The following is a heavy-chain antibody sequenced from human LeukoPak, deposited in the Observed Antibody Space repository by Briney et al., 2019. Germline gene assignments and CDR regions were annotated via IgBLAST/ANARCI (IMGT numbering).Heavy chain of an antibody. CDR1: GYRFTTDY. D-gene: IGHD5-12*01. CDR3: ARSSDYDYSFDY. Sequence: GESLKISCKASGYRFTTDYIGWVRQMPGKGLEWMGIIYPDDSETNYSPSFQGQVSMSVDKSITTAYLQWSSLKASDTAMYYCARSSDYDYSFDYWGQGALVTVSS. CDR2: IYPDDSET. V-gene: IGHV5-51*01. J-gene: IGHJ4*02.